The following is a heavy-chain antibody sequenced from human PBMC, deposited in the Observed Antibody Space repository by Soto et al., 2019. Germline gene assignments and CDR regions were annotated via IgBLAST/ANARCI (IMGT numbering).Heavy chain of an antibody. CDR3: AIIGYFDL. CDR1: GFTFSDHY. CDR2: TRNKANSYTT. Sequence: EVQLVESGGGLVQPGGSLRLFCAASGFTFSDHYMDWVRQAPGKGLEWVGRTRNKANSYTTEYAASVKGRFTISRDDSKNSLYVQMNSLKTEDTAVYYCAIIGYFDLWGRGTLVTVSS. V-gene: IGHV3-72*01. J-gene: IGHJ2*01.